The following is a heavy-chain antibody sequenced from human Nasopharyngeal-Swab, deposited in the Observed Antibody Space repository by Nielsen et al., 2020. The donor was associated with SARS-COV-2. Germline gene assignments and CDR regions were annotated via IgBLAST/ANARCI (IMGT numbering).Heavy chain of an antibody. CDR2: IYPGDSDT. CDR1: GYSFISYW. V-gene: IGHV5-51*01. CDR3: ARVGYSSSWYQTPENFDY. J-gene: IGHJ4*02. D-gene: IGHD6-13*01. Sequence: GESLKISCKGSGYSFISYWIGWVRQMPGKGLEWMGIIYPGDSDTRYSPSFQGQVTISADKSISTAYLQWSSLKASDTAMYYCARVGYSSSWYQTPENFDYWGQGTLVTVSS.